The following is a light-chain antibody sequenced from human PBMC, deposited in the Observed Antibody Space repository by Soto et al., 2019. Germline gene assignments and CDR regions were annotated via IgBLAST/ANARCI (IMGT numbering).Light chain of an antibody. V-gene: IGLV1-40*01. CDR2: ANT. CDR1: SSNIGAGYD. Sequence: QPVLTQPPSASGAPGQRVTISCTGSSSNIGAGYDVHWYQQLPGTAPKLLIYANTNRPSGVPDRFSGSKSGTSASLAITGLQAEDEAYYYCQSYDSSLSGSVVFGGGTKLTVL. CDR3: QSYDSSLSGSVV. J-gene: IGLJ2*01.